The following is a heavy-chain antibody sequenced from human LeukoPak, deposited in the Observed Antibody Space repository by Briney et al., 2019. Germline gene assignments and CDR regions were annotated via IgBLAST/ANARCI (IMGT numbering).Heavy chain of an antibody. D-gene: IGHD6-13*01. J-gene: IGHJ4*02. CDR3: ARPPYSSSWYYGLYYFDY. CDR1: AGSFSGYY. V-gene: IGHV4-34*01. CDR2: INHSGST. Sequence: SETLSLTCAVYAGSFSGYYWSWIRQPPGKGLEWFGEINHSGSTNYNPSLKSRVTISVDTSKNQFSLKLSSVTAADTAVYYCARPPYSSSWYYGLYYFDYWGQGTLVTVSS.